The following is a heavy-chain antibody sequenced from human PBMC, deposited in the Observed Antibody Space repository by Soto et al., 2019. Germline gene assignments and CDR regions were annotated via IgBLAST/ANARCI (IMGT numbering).Heavy chain of an antibody. CDR2: ITHSGSTI. CDR1: GFTFSDYY. CDR3: ARGQLGYCSGGSCYPTYYYYGMDV. V-gene: IGHV3-11*04. Sequence: PGGSLRLSCAASGFTFSDYYMSWIRQAPGKGLEWVSYITHSGSTISYADSVKGRFTISRDNAKNTLYLQMNSLRAEDTAVYYCARGQLGYCSGGSCYPTYYYYGMDVWGQGTTVTVSS. D-gene: IGHD2-15*01. J-gene: IGHJ6*02.